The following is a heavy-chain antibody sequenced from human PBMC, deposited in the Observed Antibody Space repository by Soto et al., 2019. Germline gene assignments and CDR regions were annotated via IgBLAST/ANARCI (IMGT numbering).Heavy chain of an antibody. CDR1: GYTYISYS. Sequence: ASVKVSCKASGYTYISYSMHWVRQAPGQRLEWMGWINVGNGNTKYSQNLQGRVTIYQDTSASTAYMELSSLTSEDTAVYYCAREKGAGGSRWPAPWGQGPLVTASS. J-gene: IGHJ5*02. V-gene: IGHV1-3*01. CDR2: INVGNGNT. CDR3: AREKGAGGSRWPAP. D-gene: IGHD5-12*01.